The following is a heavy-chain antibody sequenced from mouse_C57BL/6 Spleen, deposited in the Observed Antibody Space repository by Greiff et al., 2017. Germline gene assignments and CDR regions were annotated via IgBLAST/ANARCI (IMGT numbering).Heavy chain of an antibody. D-gene: IGHD1-1*01. Sequence: VQLQQSGAELVRPGASVKLSCKASGYTFTDYYINWVKQRPGQGLEWIARIYPGSGNTYYNEKFKGKATLTAEKSSSTAYMQLSSLTSEDSAVYFCARRGGRGAMDYWGQGTSVTVSS. J-gene: IGHJ4*01. V-gene: IGHV1-76*01. CDR2: IYPGSGNT. CDR3: ARRGGRGAMDY. CDR1: GYTFTDYY.